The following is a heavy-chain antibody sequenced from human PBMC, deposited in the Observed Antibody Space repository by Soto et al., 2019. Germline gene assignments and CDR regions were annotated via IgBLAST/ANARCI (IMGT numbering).Heavy chain of an antibody. Sequence: GGSLRLSCAASGFTFSDYYMSWIRQAPGKGLEWVSYISSSGSTIYYADSVKGRFTISRDNAKNSLYLQMNSLRAEDTAVYYCARNYTYYDFWSGYQYYFDYWGQGTLVTVSS. CDR1: GFTFSDYY. V-gene: IGHV3-11*01. J-gene: IGHJ4*02. D-gene: IGHD3-3*01. CDR2: ISSSGSTI. CDR3: ARNYTYYDFWSGYQYYFDY.